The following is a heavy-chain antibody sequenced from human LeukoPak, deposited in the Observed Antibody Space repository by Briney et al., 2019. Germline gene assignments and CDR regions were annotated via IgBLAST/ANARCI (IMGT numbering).Heavy chain of an antibody. CDR2: IYYSGST. CDR3: ARARDGYNYFDY. D-gene: IGHD5-24*01. V-gene: IGHV4-59*12. Sequence: SETLSLTCTVSGGSISNKYWSWIRQPPGKGLEWIGYIYYSGSTNYNPSLKSRVTISVDTSKNQFSLKLSSVTAADTAVYYCARARDGYNYFDYWGQGTLVTVSS. CDR1: GGSISNKY. J-gene: IGHJ4*02.